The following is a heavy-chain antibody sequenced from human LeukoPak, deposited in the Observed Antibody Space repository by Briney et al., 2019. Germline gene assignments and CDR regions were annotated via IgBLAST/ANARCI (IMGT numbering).Heavy chain of an antibody. V-gene: IGHV1-46*01. J-gene: IGHJ4*02. Sequence: ASVKVSCKASGYTFTIYYMHWVRQAPGQGLEWMGIINPSGGSTSYAQKFQGRVTMTRDTSTSTVYMDLSSLRSEDTAVYYCATTTYNWNDVLDYWGQGTLVTVSS. D-gene: IGHD1-1*01. CDR2: INPSGGST. CDR1: GYTFTIYY. CDR3: ATTTYNWNDVLDY.